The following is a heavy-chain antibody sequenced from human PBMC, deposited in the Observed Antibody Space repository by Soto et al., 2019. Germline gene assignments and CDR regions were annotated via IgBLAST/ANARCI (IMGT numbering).Heavy chain of an antibody. J-gene: IGHJ4*02. Sequence: QVHLVQSGAEVKKHGASVKVSCKGSGYDFTTYGITWVRQAPGQGLEWMAWISAHNGNTDYAQKLQGRVTVTRDTSTSTAYMELRSLRSDDPDVYYCARGRYGDYWGQGALVTVSS. CDR2: ISAHNGNT. CDR3: ARGRYGDY. D-gene: IGHD1-1*01. CDR1: GYDFTTYG. V-gene: IGHV1-18*01.